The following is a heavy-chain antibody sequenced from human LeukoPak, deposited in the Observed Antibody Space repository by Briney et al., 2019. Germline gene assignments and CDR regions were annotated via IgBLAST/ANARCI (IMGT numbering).Heavy chain of an antibody. CDR1: GYTFTGYY. Sequence: ASVKVSCKASGYTFTGYYMHWVRQAPGQGLEWMGRINPNSGGTNYAQKFQGRVTMTRDTSISTAYMELSRLRSDDTAVYYCARAVALREWELLRYWGQGTLVTVSS. CDR2: INPNSGGT. V-gene: IGHV1-2*06. J-gene: IGHJ4*02. CDR3: ARAVALREWELLRY. D-gene: IGHD1-26*01.